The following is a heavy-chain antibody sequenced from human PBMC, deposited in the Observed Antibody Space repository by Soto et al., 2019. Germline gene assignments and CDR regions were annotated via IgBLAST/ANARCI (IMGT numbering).Heavy chain of an antibody. CDR3: ATGTPGIADY. V-gene: IGHV1-69*02. CDR1: GGTFSSYT. J-gene: IGHJ4*02. D-gene: IGHD6-13*01. CDR2: IIPILGIA. Sequence: QVQLVQSGAEVKKPGSSVKVSCKASGGTFSSYTISWVRQAPGQGLEWMGRIIPILGIANYAQKFRGRVTITADKSTSTAYMELSSLRSEDTAVYYCATGTPGIADYWGQGTLVTVSS.